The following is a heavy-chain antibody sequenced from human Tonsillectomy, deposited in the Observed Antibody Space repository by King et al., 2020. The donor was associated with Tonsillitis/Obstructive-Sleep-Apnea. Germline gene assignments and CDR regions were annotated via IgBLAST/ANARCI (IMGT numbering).Heavy chain of an antibody. CDR3: AWVAAASSHGMDV. J-gene: IGHJ6*02. CDR2: INPDSGST. CDR1: GYTFTGYY. D-gene: IGHD6-19*01. Sequence: QLVQYGAEVKKPGASVKVSCKAAGYTFTGYYMYWVRQAPGQGLEWMGWINPDSGSTKNAQKFQGRVSMTRDTSISTVYMELSRLRSDDTAVYYCAWVAAASSHGMDVWGQGTTVTVSS. V-gene: IGHV1-2*02.